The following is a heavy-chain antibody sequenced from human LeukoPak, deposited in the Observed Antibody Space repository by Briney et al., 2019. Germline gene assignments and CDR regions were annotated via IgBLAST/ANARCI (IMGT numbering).Heavy chain of an antibody. J-gene: IGHJ3*02. CDR3: ARLRWNYHDAFDI. V-gene: IGHV4-38-2*02. CDR1: GYSISSGYY. CDR2: IYHSGST. Sequence: SETLSLTCTVSGYSISSGYYWGWIRQPPGKGLEWIGSIYHSGSTYYNPSLKSRVTISVDTSKNQFSLKLGSVTAADTAVYYCARLRWNYHDAFDIWGQGTMVTVSS. D-gene: IGHD4-23*01.